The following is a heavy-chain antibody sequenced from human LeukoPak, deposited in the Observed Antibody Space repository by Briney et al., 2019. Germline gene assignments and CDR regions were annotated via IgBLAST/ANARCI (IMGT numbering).Heavy chain of an antibody. J-gene: IGHJ4*02. D-gene: IGHD1-14*01. Sequence: EASVKVSCKASGYTFTSYGISWVRQAPGQGLEWMGWISAYNGNTNYAQKLQGRVTMTTDTSTSTAYMELRSLRSDDTAVYYCARRPRGQSKPVTFDYWGQGTLVTVSS. CDR1: GYTFTSYG. CDR3: ARRPRGQSKPVTFDY. CDR2: ISAYNGNT. V-gene: IGHV1-18*01.